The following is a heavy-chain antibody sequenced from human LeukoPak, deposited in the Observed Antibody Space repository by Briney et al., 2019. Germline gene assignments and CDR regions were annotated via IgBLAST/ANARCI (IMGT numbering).Heavy chain of an antibody. D-gene: IGHD6-6*01. V-gene: IGHV3-66*01. J-gene: IGHJ3*02. CDR2: IYSGGST. Sequence: GGSLRLSCAASGFTFSSYSMNWVRQAPGKGLEWVSVIYSGGSTYYADSVKGRFTISRDNSKNTLYLQMNSLRAEDTAVYYCARGRQLYAFDIWGQGTMVTVSS. CDR3: ARGRQLYAFDI. CDR1: GFTFSSYS.